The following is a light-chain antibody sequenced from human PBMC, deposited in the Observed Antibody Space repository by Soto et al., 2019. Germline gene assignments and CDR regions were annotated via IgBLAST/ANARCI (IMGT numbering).Light chain of an antibody. CDR3: QHYNSYSEA. V-gene: IGKV3-15*01. CDR1: QSVSTN. Sequence: VMTQSPATLSVSPGERAALSCRASQSVSTNLAWYQQKPGQPPRLLIYFASTRATAVPARFTAGGSGTEFTLTISSLQPDDFATYYCQHYNSYSEAFGQGTKVELK. CDR2: FAS. J-gene: IGKJ1*01.